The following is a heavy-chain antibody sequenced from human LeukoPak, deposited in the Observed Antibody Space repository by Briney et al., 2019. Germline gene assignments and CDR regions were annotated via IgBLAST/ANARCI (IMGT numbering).Heavy chain of an antibody. CDR3: TRQRQLDSSGYYHQISFDY. Sequence: PGGSLRLSCAASGFTFSSYEMNWVRQAPGKGLEWVSYISRSGSTIYYADSVKGRFTISRDNAKNSLYLQMNSLKTEDAAVYYCTRQRQLDSSGYYHQISFDYWGQGTLVTVSS. J-gene: IGHJ4*02. D-gene: IGHD3-22*01. V-gene: IGHV3-48*03. CDR2: ISRSGSTI. CDR1: GFTFSSYE.